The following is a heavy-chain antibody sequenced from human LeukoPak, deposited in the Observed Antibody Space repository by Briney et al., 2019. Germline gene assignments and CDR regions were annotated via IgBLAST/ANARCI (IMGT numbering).Heavy chain of an antibody. CDR1: GFTFRSYW. CDR3: AKDRRAYCGGDCVTYFDY. Sequence: PGGSLRLSCAASGFTFRSYWMHWVRHAPGKGLEWVSAICSSGGSTYYADSVKGRFTISRDNSKNTLYLQMNSLRAEDTAVYYCAKDRRAYCGGDCVTYFDYWGQGTLVTVSS. CDR2: ICSSGGST. J-gene: IGHJ4*02. V-gene: IGHV3-23*01. D-gene: IGHD2-21*02.